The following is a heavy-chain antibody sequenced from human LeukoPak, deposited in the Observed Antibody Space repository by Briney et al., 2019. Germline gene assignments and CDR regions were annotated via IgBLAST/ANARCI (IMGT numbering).Heavy chain of an antibody. CDR3: ARDCGGDCSRDY. J-gene: IGHJ4*02. D-gene: IGHD2-21*02. CDR1: VGSISSYY. CDR2: IYYGGST. Sequence: SETLSLTCTVSVGSISSYYWSWIRQPPGKGLEWIGYIYYGGSTNYNPSLKSRVTISVDTSKNQFSLKLSSVTAADTAVYYCARDCGGDCSRDYWGQGTLVTVSS. V-gene: IGHV4-59*01.